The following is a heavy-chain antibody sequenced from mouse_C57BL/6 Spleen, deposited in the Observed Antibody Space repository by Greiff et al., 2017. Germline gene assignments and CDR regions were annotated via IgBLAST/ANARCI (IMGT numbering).Heavy chain of an antibody. Sequence: EVHLVESGPGLVKPSQSLSLTCSVTGYSITSGYYWNWIRQFPGNKLEWMGYISYDGSNNYNPSLKNRISITRDTSKNQFFLKLNSVTTEDTATYYCARGGYGNYWYFDVWGTGTTVTVSS. V-gene: IGHV3-6*01. CDR1: GYSITSGYY. CDR2: ISYDGSN. CDR3: ARGGYGNYWYFDV. J-gene: IGHJ1*03. D-gene: IGHD2-10*02.